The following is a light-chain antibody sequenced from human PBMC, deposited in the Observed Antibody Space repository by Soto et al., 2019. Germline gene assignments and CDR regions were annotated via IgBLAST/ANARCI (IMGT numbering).Light chain of an antibody. CDR1: QSLLHSNGFHY. Sequence: DIVMTQSPLSLPVTPGEPASISCRSSQSLLHSNGFHYLDWYLQRPGQSPQLLIYLVSNRASGVPDRFSGGGAGTDFTLEISRVAPGDIGIYYCVQGLQTPVSFGPGTKVDVK. J-gene: IGKJ3*01. V-gene: IGKV2-28*01. CDR3: VQGLQTPVS. CDR2: LVS.